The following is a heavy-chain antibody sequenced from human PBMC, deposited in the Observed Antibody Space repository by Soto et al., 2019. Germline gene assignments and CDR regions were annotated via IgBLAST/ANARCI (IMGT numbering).Heavy chain of an antibody. CDR2: ITHSGST. CDR1: GGSFSGYY. D-gene: IGHD3-16*01. V-gene: IGHV4-34*01. Sequence: QVQLQQWGAGLLKPSETLSLTCAVYGGSFSGYYWNWIRQPPGKGLECIGEITHSGSTNYNPSLKSRVTISVDTSKNQFSLNLSSVTAADTALYYCQKGDDAFDIWGQGTMVTVSS. J-gene: IGHJ3*02. CDR3: QKGDDAFDI.